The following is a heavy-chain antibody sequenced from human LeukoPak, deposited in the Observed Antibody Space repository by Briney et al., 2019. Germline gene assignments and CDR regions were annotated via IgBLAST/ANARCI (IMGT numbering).Heavy chain of an antibody. J-gene: IGHJ4*02. CDR3: ARVPRAAGFGH. V-gene: IGHV3-7*01. D-gene: IGHD6-25*01. CDR1: GFTFNNYW. Sequence: PGGSLRLSCAASGFTFNNYWMNWVRQAPGKGLEWVADINQGGSDTYYVDSVKGRFTVSRDNAKNSLFLQMNSLRAEDTAVYYCARVPRAAGFGHWGQGTPVTVS. CDR2: INQGGSDT.